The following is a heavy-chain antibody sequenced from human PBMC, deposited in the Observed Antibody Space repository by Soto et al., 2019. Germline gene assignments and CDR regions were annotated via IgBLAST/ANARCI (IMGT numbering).Heavy chain of an antibody. Sequence: QVQLVASGGGVGQPGRSLRLSCAASGFTFSSYAMHWVRQAPGKGLEWVAVISYDGSNKYYADSVKGRFTISRDNSKNTLYMQMNSLRAEDTAVYYCARVDFDSSGYYEYFQHWGQGTLVTVSS. CDR1: GFTFSSYA. D-gene: IGHD3-22*01. J-gene: IGHJ1*01. V-gene: IGHV3-30-3*01. CDR2: ISYDGSNK. CDR3: ARVDFDSSGYYEYFQH.